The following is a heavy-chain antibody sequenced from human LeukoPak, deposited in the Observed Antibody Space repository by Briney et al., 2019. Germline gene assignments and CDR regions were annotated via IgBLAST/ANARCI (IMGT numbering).Heavy chain of an antibody. J-gene: IGHJ4*02. D-gene: IGHD3-22*01. CDR2: INHSGST. Sequence: SETLSLTCAVYGGSFSGYYWSWIRRPPGKGLEWIGEINHSGSTNYNPSLKSRVTISVDTSKNQFSLKLSSVTAADTAVYYCAIHNSSGYHGFDYWGQGTLVTVSS. CDR1: GGSFSGYY. CDR3: AIHNSSGYHGFDY. V-gene: IGHV4-34*01.